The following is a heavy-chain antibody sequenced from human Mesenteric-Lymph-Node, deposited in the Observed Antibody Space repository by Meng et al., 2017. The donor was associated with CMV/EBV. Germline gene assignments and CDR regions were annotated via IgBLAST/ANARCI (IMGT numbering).Heavy chain of an antibody. J-gene: IGHJ6*02. D-gene: IGHD3-16*01. CDR3: ARGWGSYYYYGMDV. Sequence: ASVKVSCKASGYTFTGYYMHWVRQAPGQGLEWMGWINPKSGDTKYAQKLQGRVTMTRDTSISTAYMELSRLRSDDTAVYYCARGWGSYYYYGMDVWGQGTTVTVSS. CDR1: GYTFTGYY. V-gene: IGHV1-2*02. CDR2: INPKSGDT.